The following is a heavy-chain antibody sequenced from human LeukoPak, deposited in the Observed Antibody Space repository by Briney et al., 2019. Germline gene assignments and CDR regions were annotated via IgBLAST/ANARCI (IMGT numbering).Heavy chain of an antibody. J-gene: IGHJ4*02. CDR1: GFTISSYG. D-gene: IGHD1-26*01. V-gene: IGHV3-30*02. CDR3: AKESKWDLTHFDY. CDR2: IRYDGSNK. Sequence: GGSLRLSCAASGFTISSYGRHWVRQAPGKGLEWVAFIRYDGSNKYYADSVKGRFTISRDNSKNTLYLQMNSLRAEDTAVYYCAKESKWDLTHFDYWGQGNLVTVSS.